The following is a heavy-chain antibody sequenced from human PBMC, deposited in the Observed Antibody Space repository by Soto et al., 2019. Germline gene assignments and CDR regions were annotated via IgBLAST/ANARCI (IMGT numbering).Heavy chain of an antibody. V-gene: IGHV5-51*01. CDR2: IYPGDSDT. CDR1: GYSFTSYW. D-gene: IGHD2-2*01. CDR3: ARQYCSSTSCPAYGMDV. J-gene: IGHJ6*02. Sequence: GESLKISCNGSGYSFTSYWIGWVRQMPGKGLEWMGIIYPGDSDTRYSPSFQGQVTISADKSISTAYPQWSSLKASDTAMYYCARQYCSSTSCPAYGMDVWGQGTTVTVSS.